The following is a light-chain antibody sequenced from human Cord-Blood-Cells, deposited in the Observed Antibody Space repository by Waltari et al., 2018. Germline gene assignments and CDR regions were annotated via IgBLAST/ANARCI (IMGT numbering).Light chain of an antibody. CDR1: SSDVGGYNY. V-gene: IGLV2-14*01. CDR2: DVS. J-gene: IGLJ1*01. Sequence: QSALTQPASVSGSPGQSITISCTGTSSDVGGYNYVSWYQQHPGKAPKLMIYDVSNRPSGVSKRFSVSKSGNTASLTISGLQAEDEADYYCSSYTSSSTYVFGTGTKVTVL. CDR3: SSYTSSSTYV.